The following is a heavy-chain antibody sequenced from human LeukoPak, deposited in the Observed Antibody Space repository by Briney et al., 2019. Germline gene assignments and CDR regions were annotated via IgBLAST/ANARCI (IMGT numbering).Heavy chain of an antibody. CDR1: GVSISSGGYY. CDR2: IYYSGST. V-gene: IGHV4-31*03. CDR3: ARITIFGVSYYYFDY. Sequence: SETLSLTCTVSGVSISSGGYYWSWIRQHPGKGLEWIGYIYYSGSTYYNPSLKSRVTISVDTSKNQFSLKLSSVTAADTAVYYCARITIFGVSYYYFDYWGQGTLVTVSS. D-gene: IGHD3-3*01. J-gene: IGHJ4*02.